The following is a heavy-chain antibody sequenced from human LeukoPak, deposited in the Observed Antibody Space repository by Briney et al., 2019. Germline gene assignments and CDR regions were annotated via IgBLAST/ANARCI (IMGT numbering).Heavy chain of an antibody. CDR2: IYYSGST. CDR1: GGSLSSSSFS. D-gene: IGHD5-18*01. J-gene: IGHJ4*02. CDR3: AKTTGYSGSFYFDY. V-gene: IGHV4-39*07. Sequence: PSETLSLTCTVSGGSLSSSSFSWGWIRQPPGKGLEWIGSIYYSGSTDYNPSLKSRVTISVDTSKNQFSLKLSSVTAADTAVYYCAKTTGYSGSFYFDYWGQGTLVTVSS.